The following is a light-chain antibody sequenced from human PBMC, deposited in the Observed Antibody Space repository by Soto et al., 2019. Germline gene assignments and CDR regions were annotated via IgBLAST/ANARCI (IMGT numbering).Light chain of an antibody. CDR3: QTWGTGIQV. CDR1: SGHSSYA. Sequence: QPVLTQSPSASASLVASVKLTCTLSSGHSSYAIAWHQQQPEKVPRYLMKLNSDGSHSKGDGIPDRFSGSSSGAERYLTISSLQSEDEADYYCQTWGTGIQVFGGGTQLTVL. CDR2: LNSDGSH. J-gene: IGLJ3*02. V-gene: IGLV4-69*01.